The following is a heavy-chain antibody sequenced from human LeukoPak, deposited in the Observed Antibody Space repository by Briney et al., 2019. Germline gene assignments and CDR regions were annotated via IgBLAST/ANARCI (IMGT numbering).Heavy chain of an antibody. CDR1: GYTFTGYY. V-gene: IGHV1-2*06. CDR2: INPNSDGT. Sequence: ASVKVSCKASGYTFTGYYMHWVRQAPGQGREWMERINPNSDGTNYAQKFQGRVTMTRDTSISTAYMEMSRLRSADTAVYYCAPGPGWFDPWGQGTLVTVSS. J-gene: IGHJ5*02. D-gene: IGHD7-27*01. CDR3: APGPGWFDP.